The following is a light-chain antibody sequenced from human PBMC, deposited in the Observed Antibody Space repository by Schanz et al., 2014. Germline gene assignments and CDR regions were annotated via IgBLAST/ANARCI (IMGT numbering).Light chain of an antibody. CDR3: GTWHSNSKTWV. J-gene: IGLJ3*02. V-gene: IGLV1-40*01. CDR1: SSNIGAGYD. CDR2: GNS. Sequence: QSVLTQPPSVSGAPGQRVTISCTGSSSNIGAGYDVHWYQHLPGTAPKLLIYGNSNRPSGVPDRFSGSKSGTSASLAITGLQAEDEADYYCGTWHSNSKTWVFGGGTKLTVL.